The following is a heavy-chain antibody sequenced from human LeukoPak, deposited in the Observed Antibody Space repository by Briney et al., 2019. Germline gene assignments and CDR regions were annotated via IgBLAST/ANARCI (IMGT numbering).Heavy chain of an antibody. J-gene: IGHJ4*02. CDR3: AKDTAALSFVIDS. V-gene: IGHV3-23*01. D-gene: IGHD2-15*01. Sequence: LSXXASGFTFSNYAMTWVRQAPGKGLEWVSALSGSGNGTYYADSVKGRFTISRDNSKNTLYLRMNSLRAEDTAVYYCAKDTAALSFVIDSWGQGTLVTVSS. CDR1: GFTFSNYA. CDR2: LSGSGNGT.